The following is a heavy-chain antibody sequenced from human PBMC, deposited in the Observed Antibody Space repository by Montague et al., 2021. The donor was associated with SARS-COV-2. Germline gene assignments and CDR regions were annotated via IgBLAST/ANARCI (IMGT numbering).Heavy chain of an antibody. J-gene: IGHJ3*02. V-gene: IGHV4-39*01. CDR1: GGSVNSGSYS. CDR3: ARRPGASYYVFWSGGFDI. Sequence: SETLSLTRTVSGGSVNSGSYSWDWIRQPPGKGLEWIGSIRYSGSTSYNPSLKSRVTISVDTSKNHFSLRVNSVTAADSAVYFCARRPGASYYVFWSGGFDIWGQGTMVTVS. CDR2: IRYSGST. D-gene: IGHD3-3*01.